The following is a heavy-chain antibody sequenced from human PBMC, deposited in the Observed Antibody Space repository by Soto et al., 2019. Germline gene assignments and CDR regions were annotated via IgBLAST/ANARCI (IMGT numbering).Heavy chain of an antibody. D-gene: IGHD2-2*01. CDR2: IYHSGST. Sequence: SETLSLTCAVSGGSISSSNWWSWVRQPPGKGLEWIGEIYHSGSTNYNPSLKSRVTISVDKSKNQFSLKLSSVTAADTAVYYCASDCRSTSCHDYYYYGMDVWGQGTTVTVSS. CDR3: ASDCRSTSCHDYYYYGMDV. V-gene: IGHV4-4*02. J-gene: IGHJ6*02. CDR1: GGSISSSNW.